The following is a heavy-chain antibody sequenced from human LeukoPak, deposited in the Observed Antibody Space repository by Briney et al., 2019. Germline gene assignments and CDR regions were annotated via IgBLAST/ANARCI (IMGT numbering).Heavy chain of an antibody. CDR1: GFTFSSYS. V-gene: IGHV3-21*01. J-gene: IGHJ5*02. CDR3: ARGSSSWYRLGWFDP. D-gene: IGHD6-13*01. Sequence: PGGSLRLSCAASGFTFSSYSMNWVRQAPGKGLEWVSSTSSSSSYIYYADSVKGRFTISRDNAKNSLYLQMNSLRAEDTAVYYCARGSSSWYRLGWFDPWGQGTLVTVSS. CDR2: TSSSSSYI.